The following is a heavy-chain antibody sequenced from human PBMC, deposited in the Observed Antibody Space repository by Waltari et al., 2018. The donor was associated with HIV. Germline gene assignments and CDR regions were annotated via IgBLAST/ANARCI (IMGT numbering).Heavy chain of an antibody. J-gene: IGHJ6*02. V-gene: IGHV1-69*06. CDR2: IIPIVGTA. Sequence: QVQLVQSGAEVKKPGSSVKVSCKASGGTFSSYAISWVRQAPGQGLEWMGGIIPIVGTANYAQKFQGRVTITADKSTSTAYMELSSLRSEDTAVYYCARDCSGGSCYYYYGMDVWGQGTTVTVSS. CDR1: GGTFSSYA. CDR3: ARDCSGGSCYYYYGMDV. D-gene: IGHD2-15*01.